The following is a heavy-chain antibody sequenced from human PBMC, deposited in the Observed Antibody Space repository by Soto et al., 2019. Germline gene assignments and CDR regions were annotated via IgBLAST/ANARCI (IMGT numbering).Heavy chain of an antibody. D-gene: IGHD6-13*01. CDR1: GGSISSSSYY. J-gene: IGHJ4*02. CDR3: ATGGGSSWPLFDY. V-gene: IGHV4-39*01. CDR2: IYYSGST. Sequence: SETLSLTCTVSGGSISSSSYYWGWIRQPPGKGLEWIGSIYYSGSTYYNPSLKSRVTISVDTSKNQFSLKLSSVTAADTAVYYCATGGGSSWPLFDYWGQGTLVTVSS.